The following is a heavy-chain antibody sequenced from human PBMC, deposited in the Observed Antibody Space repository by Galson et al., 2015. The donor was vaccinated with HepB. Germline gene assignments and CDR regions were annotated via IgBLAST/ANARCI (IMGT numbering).Heavy chain of an antibody. CDR1: GFTFSNYW. CDR3: ARGVIGYVDYYYGMDV. V-gene: IGHV3-7*01. CDR2: IKQDGSER. Sequence: SLRLSCAASGFTFSNYWMSWVRQAPGKGLEWMANIKQDGSERNYVDSVKGRFTISRDNAKNSLYLQMNSLRVEDTAVYYCARGVIGYVDYYYGMDVWGQGTTVTVSS. D-gene: IGHD5-12*01. J-gene: IGHJ6*02.